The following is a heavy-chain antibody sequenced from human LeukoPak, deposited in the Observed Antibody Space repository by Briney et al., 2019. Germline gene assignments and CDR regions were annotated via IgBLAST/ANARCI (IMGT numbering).Heavy chain of an antibody. V-gene: IGHV3-30*02. CDR3: AKGGVGTNYYYNYMDV. D-gene: IGHD1-26*01. Sequence: PGGSLRLSCAASGFTFSSYGMHWVRQAPGKGLEWVSFIRFDGSNKYCADSVKGRFTISRDSSKNTLDLQMNSLRAEDTAVYYCAKGGVGTNYYYNYMDVWGKGTTVTVSS. CDR2: IRFDGSNK. J-gene: IGHJ6*03. CDR1: GFTFSSYG.